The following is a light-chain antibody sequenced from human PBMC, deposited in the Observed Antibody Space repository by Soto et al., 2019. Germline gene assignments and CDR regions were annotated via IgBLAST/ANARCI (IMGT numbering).Light chain of an antibody. V-gene: IGKV3-20*01. CDR2: GAS. CDR3: QQYGSSPR. CDR1: QSVSSSY. J-gene: IGKJ1*01. Sequence: EIGVTQSPGTLSLSPGERATLSCRSSQSVSSSYLAWYQQKPGPAPRLLLDGASSRATGIPDRFSGSGSGTDFTLPISRLEPDDFAVYYCQQYGSSPRFGQGTKVEIK.